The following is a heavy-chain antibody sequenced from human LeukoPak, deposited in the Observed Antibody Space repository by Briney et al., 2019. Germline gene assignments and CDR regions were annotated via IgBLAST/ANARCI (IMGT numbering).Heavy chain of an antibody. CDR1: GFTFSSYA. D-gene: IGHD1-26*01. J-gene: IGHJ4*02. Sequence: GSLRLSCAASGFTFSSYAMSWVRQPPGKGLEWIGEINHSGSTNYNPSLKSRVTISVDTSKNQFSLKLSSVTAADTAVYYCARGPPYYPLDYWGQGTLVTVSS. CDR2: INHSGST. CDR3: ARGPPYYPLDY. V-gene: IGHV4-34*01.